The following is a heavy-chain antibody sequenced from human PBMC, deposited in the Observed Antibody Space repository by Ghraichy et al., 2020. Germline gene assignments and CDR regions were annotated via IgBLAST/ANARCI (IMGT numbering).Heavy chain of an antibody. Sequence: GGSLRLSCAASGFTFSSYAMSWVRQAPGKGLEWVSAISASGGGTYYADSVKGRFTISRDNSKNTLYLQMNSLRAEDTAVYYCASRYYDFWSGYYAFDYWGQGTLVTVSS. V-gene: IGHV3-23*01. D-gene: IGHD3-3*01. CDR1: GFTFSSYA. J-gene: IGHJ4*02. CDR3: ASRYYDFWSGYYAFDY. CDR2: ISASGGGT.